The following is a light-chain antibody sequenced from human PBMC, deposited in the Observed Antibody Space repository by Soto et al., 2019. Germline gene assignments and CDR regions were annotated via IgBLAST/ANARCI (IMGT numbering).Light chain of an antibody. J-gene: IGKJ3*01. V-gene: IGKV3-20*01. CDR3: QPYGCSLLFS. Sequence: EIVLTQSPGTLALSPGERATLSCRASQSVSSSYLAWYQQNPGQAPRLLIYGASSRATGFPDRFRGSGSGTDFTLTIGSLEVDDFAVYYCQPYGCSLLFSFDPGTEVDIK. CDR1: QSVSSSY. CDR2: GAS.